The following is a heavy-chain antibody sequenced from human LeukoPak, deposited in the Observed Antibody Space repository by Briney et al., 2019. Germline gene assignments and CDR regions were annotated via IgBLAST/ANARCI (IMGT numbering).Heavy chain of an antibody. V-gene: IGHV3-7*01. J-gene: IGHJ4*02. CDR3: ARGVTTVDY. Sequence: PGESLRLSCAASGFTFTTYWLSWVRQAPGKGLEWVANIKQDGTEKYYVDSVKGRFTISRDNAKNALYLQMNSLGAEDTAVYYCARGVTTVDYWGQGTLVTVSS. CDR2: IKQDGTEK. D-gene: IGHD4-17*01. CDR1: GFTFTTYW.